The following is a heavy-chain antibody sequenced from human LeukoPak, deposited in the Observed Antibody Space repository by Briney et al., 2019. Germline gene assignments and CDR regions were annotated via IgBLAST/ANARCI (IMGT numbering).Heavy chain of an antibody. V-gene: IGHV3-30*02. Sequence: PGGSLRLSCAASGFTFSSYGMHWVRQAPGKGLEWVAFIRYDGSNKYYADSVKGRFTISRDNAKNSLYLQMNSLRAEDTAVYYWARAPFALGDYWGQGTLVTVSS. CDR3: ARAPFALGDY. J-gene: IGHJ4*02. CDR2: IRYDGSNK. CDR1: GFTFSSYG. D-gene: IGHD3-10*01.